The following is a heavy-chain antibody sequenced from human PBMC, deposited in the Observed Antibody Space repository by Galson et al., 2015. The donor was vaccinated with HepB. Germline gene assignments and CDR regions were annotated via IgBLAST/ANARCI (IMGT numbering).Heavy chain of an antibody. CDR2: IYYSGST. V-gene: IGHV4-59*01. D-gene: IGHD6-6*01. CDR3: AVGIAARSIWYYFDY. J-gene: IGHJ4*02. Sequence: SETLSLTCTVSGGSISSYYWSWIRQPPGKGLEWIGYIYYSGSTNYNPSLKSRVTISVDTSKNQFSLKLSSVTAADTAVYYCAVGIAARSIWYYFDYWGQGTLVTVSS. CDR1: GGSISSYY.